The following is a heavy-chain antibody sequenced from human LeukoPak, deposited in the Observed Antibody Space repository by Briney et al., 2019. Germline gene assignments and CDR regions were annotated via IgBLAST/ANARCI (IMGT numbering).Heavy chain of an antibody. CDR3: ARVRHYGVYDY. V-gene: IGHV3-30-3*01. CDR2: ISYDGSNK. D-gene: IGHD4-17*01. Sequence: PGGSLRLSCAASGFTFSSYWMHWVRQAPGKGLEWVAVISYDGSNKYYADSVKGRFTISRDNSKNTLYLQMNSLRAEDTAVYYCARVRHYGVYDYWGQGTLVTVSS. J-gene: IGHJ4*02. CDR1: GFTFSSYW.